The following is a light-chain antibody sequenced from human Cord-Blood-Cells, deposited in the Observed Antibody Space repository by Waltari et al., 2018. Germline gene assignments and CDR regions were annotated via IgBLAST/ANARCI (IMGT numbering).Light chain of an antibody. J-gene: IGKJ2*01. CDR3: QQYGSSPYT. CDR1: QSVSSSY. V-gene: IGKV3-20*01. CDR2: GAS. Sequence: TQSPGTLSSSPGERATLSCRASQSVSSSYLAWYQQKPGQAPRLLIYGASSRATGIPDRFSGSGSGTDFTLTISRLEPEDFAVYYCQQYGSSPYTFGQGTKLEIK.